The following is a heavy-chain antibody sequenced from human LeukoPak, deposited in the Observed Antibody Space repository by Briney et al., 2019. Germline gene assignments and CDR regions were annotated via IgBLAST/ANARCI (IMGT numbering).Heavy chain of an antibody. CDR1: GFTFSSYG. CDR2: IRNDGSHK. J-gene: IGHJ4*02. Sequence: EGSLRLSCAASGFTFSSYGVHWVRQGPGKGLEWVAFIRNDGSHKYYADSVKGRFTISRDNSKNTLYLQMNSLRADDTAVYYCAKAGGSSWDPFDYWGQGTLVTVSS. CDR3: AKAGGSSWDPFDY. D-gene: IGHD6-13*01. V-gene: IGHV3-30*02.